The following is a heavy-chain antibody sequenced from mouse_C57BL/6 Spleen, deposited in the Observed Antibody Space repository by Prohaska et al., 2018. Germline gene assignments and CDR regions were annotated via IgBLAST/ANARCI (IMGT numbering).Heavy chain of an antibody. CDR2: INPNNGGT. Sequence: QSHGKSLEWIGDINPNNGGTIYNLKFKGKATLTVDKSSSTAYMELRSLTSEDTAVYYCARYARSTMVTTVWYFDVWGTGTTVTVSS. J-gene: IGHJ1*03. D-gene: IGHD2-2*01. CDR3: ARYARSTMVTTVWYFDV. V-gene: IGHV1-18*01.